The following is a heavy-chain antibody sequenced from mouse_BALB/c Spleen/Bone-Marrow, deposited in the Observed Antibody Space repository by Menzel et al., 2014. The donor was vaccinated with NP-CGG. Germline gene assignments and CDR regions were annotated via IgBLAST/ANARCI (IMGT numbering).Heavy chain of an antibody. V-gene: IGHV6-6*02. CDR3: TTVFVY. J-gene: IGHJ3*01. CDR2: IRLKSNNYAT. Sequence: EVKLVESGGDLVQPGGSMKLSCVASGFTFSNYWMNWVRQSPEKGLEWVAEIRLKSNNYATHYAESVKGRFTISRDEAKSSVYLQMNDLRAEGTGIYYCTTVFVYWGQGTLATVS. CDR1: GFTFSNYW.